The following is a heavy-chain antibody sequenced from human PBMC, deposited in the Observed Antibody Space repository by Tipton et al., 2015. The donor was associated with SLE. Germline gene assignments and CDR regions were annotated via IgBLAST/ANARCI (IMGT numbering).Heavy chain of an antibody. CDR1: GDSISSGLYY. V-gene: IGHV4-61*02. CDR2: IYTSGST. J-gene: IGHJ6*03. D-gene: IGHD3-3*01. CDR3: ARGAGGDFWRDHSYYMDV. Sequence: TLSLTCTVSGDSISSGLYYWSWIRQPAGKGLEWIGRIYTSGSTNYHTSLRSRVTVSLDTSKNQFSLKLSSMTAADTAVYYCARGAGGDFWRDHSYYMDVWGKGTTVTVSS.